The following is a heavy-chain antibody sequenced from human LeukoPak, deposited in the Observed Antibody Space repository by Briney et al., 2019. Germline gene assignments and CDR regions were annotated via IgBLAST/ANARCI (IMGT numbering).Heavy chain of an antibody. CDR2: IYSGGST. D-gene: IGHD4-17*01. V-gene: IGHV3-53*01. CDR3: ARMYGDSAEYFQH. CDR1: GFTVSSNY. Sequence: GGSLRLSCAASGFTVSSNYMSWVRQAPGKGLEWVSVIYSGGSTYYADSVKGRFTISRDNPKNTLYLQMNSLRAEDTAVYYCARMYGDSAEYFQHWGQGTLVTVSS. J-gene: IGHJ1*01.